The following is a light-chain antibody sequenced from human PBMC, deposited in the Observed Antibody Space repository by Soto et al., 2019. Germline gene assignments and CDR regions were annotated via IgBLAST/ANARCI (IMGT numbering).Light chain of an antibody. CDR1: SSDVGSYNL. CDR2: EGS. J-gene: IGLJ1*01. CDR3: CSYAGSFYV. V-gene: IGLV2-23*01. Sequence: VLTQPASVSGSPGQSITISCTGTSSDVGSYNLVSWYQQHPGKAPKLMIYEGSKRPSGVSNRSSGSKSGNTASLTISGLQAEDEADYYCCSYAGSFYVFGTGTKVTVL.